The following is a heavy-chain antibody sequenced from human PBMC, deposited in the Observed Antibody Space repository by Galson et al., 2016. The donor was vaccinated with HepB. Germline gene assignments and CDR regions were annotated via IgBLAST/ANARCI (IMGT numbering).Heavy chain of an antibody. J-gene: IGHJ5*02. D-gene: IGHD2-2*01. V-gene: IGHV1-69*13. Sequence: SVKVSCKASGGTFSSYAITWVRQAPGQGLEWMGGIIPMFGTANYAQKFQGRVTIGADESANTAYMELGSLRSDDTAIYYCARGCSSTSCYLNWFDPWGQGTLGTVSS. CDR2: IIPMFGTA. CDR1: GGTFSSYA. CDR3: ARGCSSTSCYLNWFDP.